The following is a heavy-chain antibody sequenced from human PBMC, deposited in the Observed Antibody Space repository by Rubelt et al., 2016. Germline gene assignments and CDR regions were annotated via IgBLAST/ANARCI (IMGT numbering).Heavy chain of an antibody. J-gene: IGHJ4*02. CDR1: GGSISSSSYY. CDR3: ARGTYDSGSYYPLNY. V-gene: IGHV4-39*01. CDR2: IYYSGYT. Sequence: QLQLQESGPGLVKPSETLSLTCTVSGGSISSSSYYWGWIRQPPGKGLEWIGSIYYSGYTYYNPSLKSRVTISVDTSKNQFSLKLNSVTAADTAIYFCARGTYDSGSYYPLNYWGQGTLVTVSS. D-gene: IGHD3-10*01.